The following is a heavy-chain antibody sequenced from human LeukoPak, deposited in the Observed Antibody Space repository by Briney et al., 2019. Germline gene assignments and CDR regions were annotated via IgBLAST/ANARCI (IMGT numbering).Heavy chain of an antibody. CDR3: ARGRWYSSSWYGRVFGY. D-gene: IGHD6-13*01. CDR2: INHSGST. Sequence: PSETLSLTCTVSGGSISGYYWSWIRQPPGKGLEWIGEINHSGSTNYNPSLKSRVTISVDTSKDQFSLKLSSVTAADTAVYYCARGRWYSSSWYGRVFGYWGQGTLVTVSS. J-gene: IGHJ4*02. V-gene: IGHV4-34*01. CDR1: GGSISGYY.